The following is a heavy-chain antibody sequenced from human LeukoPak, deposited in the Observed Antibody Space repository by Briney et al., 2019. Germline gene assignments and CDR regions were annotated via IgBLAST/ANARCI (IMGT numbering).Heavy chain of an antibody. J-gene: IGHJ5*02. CDR3: ARAGGRSWFDP. CDR1: GYSFNDKY. Sequence: ASVKVSCKASGYSFNDKYLHWVRQAPGQGLEWMGSINPNSGDTNYAQKFQGRVTMTTDTSMSTAYMELSRLTSDDTAVYYCARAGGRSWFDPWGQGTLVTVSS. CDR2: INPNSGDT. V-gene: IGHV1-2*02.